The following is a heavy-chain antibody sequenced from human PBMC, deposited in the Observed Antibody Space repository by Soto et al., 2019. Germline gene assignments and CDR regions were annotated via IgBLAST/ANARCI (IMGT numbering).Heavy chain of an antibody. CDR2: IIPIFGTA. Sequence: SVKVSCKASGGTFSSYAISWVRQAPGQGLEWMGGIIPIFGTANYAQKFQGRVTITADESTSTAYMELSSLRSEDTAVYYCARSVVVPNYYYYGMDVWGQGTTVTVSS. CDR3: ARSVVVPNYYYYGMDV. V-gene: IGHV1-69*13. D-gene: IGHD2-15*01. J-gene: IGHJ6*02. CDR1: GGTFSSYA.